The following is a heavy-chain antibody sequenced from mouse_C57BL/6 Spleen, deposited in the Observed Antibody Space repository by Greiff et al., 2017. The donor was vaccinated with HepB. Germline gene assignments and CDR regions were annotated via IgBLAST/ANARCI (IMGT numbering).Heavy chain of an antibody. Sequence: VQLQQPGAELVKPVASVKLSCKASGYTFTSYWMQWVKQRPGQGLEWIGEIDPSDSYTNYNQKFKGKATLTVDTSSSTAYMQLSSLTSEDSAVYDCASFYYAPGGDFDYWGQGTTLTVSS. CDR2: IDPSDSYT. V-gene: IGHV1-50*01. CDR3: ASFYYAPGGDFDY. CDR1: GYTFTSYW. D-gene: IGHD2-1*01. J-gene: IGHJ2*01.